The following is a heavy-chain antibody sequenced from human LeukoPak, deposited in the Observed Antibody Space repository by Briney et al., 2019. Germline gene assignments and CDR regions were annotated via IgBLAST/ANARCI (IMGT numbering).Heavy chain of an antibody. V-gene: IGHV3-48*01. J-gene: IGHJ6*03. CDR2: ISSSSSTI. CDR1: GFIFSSYS. Sequence: PGGSLRLSCAASGFIFSSYSMNWVRQAPGKGLEWVSYISSSSSTIYYADSVKGRFTISRDNAKNSLYLQMNSLRAEDTAVYYCARGRFLEWLSNLYYYYYMDVWGKGTTVTVSS. D-gene: IGHD3-3*01. CDR3: ARGRFLEWLSNLYYYYYMDV.